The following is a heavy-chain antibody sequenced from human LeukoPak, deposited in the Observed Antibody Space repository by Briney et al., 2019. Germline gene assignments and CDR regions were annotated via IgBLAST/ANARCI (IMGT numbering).Heavy chain of an antibody. D-gene: IGHD4-17*01. V-gene: IGHV3-23*01. CDR1: GFTFSNYA. CDR3: AKMRGNGDYGYYYYMDV. J-gene: IGHJ6*03. Sequence: PGESLKISCAASGFTFSNYAMSWVRQAPGKGLEWVSAISGSGGSTYYADSVEGRFTISRDNSKNTLYLQMNSLRAEDTAVYYCAKMRGNGDYGYYYYMDVWGKGTTVTVSS. CDR2: ISGSGGST.